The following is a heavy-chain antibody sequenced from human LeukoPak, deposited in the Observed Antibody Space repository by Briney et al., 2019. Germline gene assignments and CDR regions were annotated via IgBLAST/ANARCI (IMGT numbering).Heavy chain of an antibody. Sequence: SETLSLTCTVSGGSISSYYWSWIRQPPGKGLEWIGYIYYSGSTNYNPSLKSRVTISVDTSKNQFSLKLSSVTAADTAVYYCARDGTWLGDFSYYYYKDVWGKGTTVTVSS. CDR3: ARDGTWLGDFSYYYYKDV. D-gene: IGHD3-3*01. V-gene: IGHV4-59*01. J-gene: IGHJ6*03. CDR1: GGSISSYY. CDR2: IYYSGST.